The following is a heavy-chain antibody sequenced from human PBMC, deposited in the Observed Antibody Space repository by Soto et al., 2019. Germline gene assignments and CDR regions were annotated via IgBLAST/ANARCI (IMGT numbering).Heavy chain of an antibody. D-gene: IGHD5-18*01. V-gene: IGHV4-61*01. CDR3: ASANVETAMVHHFAY. Sequence: PETLCVTCTVSGGSVSSCPYYWTWIRQPPGKGLEWIGYIYNTGSTDYNPSLNSRATTSVDKSKNQFSLRLRSVTAADTAMYFCASANVETAMVHHFAYSGQGTLVIVS. J-gene: IGHJ1*01. CDR1: GGSVSSCPYY. CDR2: IYNTGST.